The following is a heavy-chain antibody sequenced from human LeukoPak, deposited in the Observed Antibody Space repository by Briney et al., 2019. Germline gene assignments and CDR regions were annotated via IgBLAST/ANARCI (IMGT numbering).Heavy chain of an antibody. CDR3: ARLYDYGDVDSSNYYYYMDV. J-gene: IGHJ6*03. V-gene: IGHV4-34*01. CDR1: GGSFSGYY. CDR2: INHSGST. Sequence: SETLSLTCAVYGGSFSGYYWSWIRQPPGKGLEWIGEINHSGSTNYNPPLKSRVTISVDTSKNQFSLKLSSVTAADTAVYYCARLYDYGDVDSSNYYYYMDVWGKGTTVTISS. D-gene: IGHD4-17*01.